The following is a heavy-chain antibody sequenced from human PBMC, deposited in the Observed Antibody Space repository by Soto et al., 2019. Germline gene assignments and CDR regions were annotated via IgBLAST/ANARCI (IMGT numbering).Heavy chain of an antibody. CDR3: ARELTSIAARRYGYAVDY. D-gene: IGHD6-6*01. CDR2: INSDGSST. V-gene: IGHV3-74*01. Sequence: GGSLRLSCAASGFTFSSYWMHWVRQAPGKGLVWVSRINSDGSSTSYADSVKGRFTISRDNAKNTLYLQMNSLRAEDTAVYYCARELTSIAARRYGYAVDYWGQGTLVTVSS. J-gene: IGHJ4*02. CDR1: GFTFSSYW.